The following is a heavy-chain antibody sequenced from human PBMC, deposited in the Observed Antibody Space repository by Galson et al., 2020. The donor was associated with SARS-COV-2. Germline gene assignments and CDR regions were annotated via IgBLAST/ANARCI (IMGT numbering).Heavy chain of an antibody. CDR3: ARDRHCTTTTCYNWFDP. J-gene: IGHJ5*02. V-gene: IGHV3-48*03. D-gene: IGHD2-8*01. CDR1: GFTFSSYE. Sequence: GGSLRLSCAASGFTFSSYEMNWVRQAPGKGLEWVSYISSSGSTVYYADSVKGRFTISRDNSKNMLYLQMTSLRAEDTAVYYCARDRHCTTTTCYNWFDPWGQGTLVTVSS. CDR2: ISSSGSTV.